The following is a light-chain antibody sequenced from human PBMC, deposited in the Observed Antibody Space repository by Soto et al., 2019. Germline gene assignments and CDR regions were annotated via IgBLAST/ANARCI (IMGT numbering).Light chain of an antibody. J-gene: IGKJ4*01. Sequence: EIVMTQSPATLSVSPGEGATLSYRASQSVGSNLAWYQQKPGQAPRLLIYDSSTRATGMPARFIGSGFGTVFTFTFSSLQSEDFAVYYCQQYDNWPLAFGGGTKVDIK. CDR1: QSVGSN. V-gene: IGKV3-15*01. CDR3: QQYDNWPLA. CDR2: DSS.